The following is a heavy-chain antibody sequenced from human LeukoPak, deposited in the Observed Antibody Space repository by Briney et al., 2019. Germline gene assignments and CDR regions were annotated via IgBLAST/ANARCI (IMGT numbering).Heavy chain of an antibody. D-gene: IGHD2-2*03. CDR2: TYYSGST. V-gene: IGHV4-39*07. CDR1: GDPISSSSYY. CDR3: AVGWIYNWFDP. Sequence: SETLSLTCTVSGDPISSSSYYWGPSRQPPGKGLEWIGSTYYSGSTYYNPSLKSRVTISVDTSKNQFSLKLSSVTAADTAVYYCAVGWIYNWFDPWGQGTLVTVSS. J-gene: IGHJ5*02.